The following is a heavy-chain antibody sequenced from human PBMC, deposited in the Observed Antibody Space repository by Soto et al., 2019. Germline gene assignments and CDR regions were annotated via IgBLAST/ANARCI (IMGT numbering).Heavy chain of an antibody. V-gene: IGHV3-23*01. CDR2: ISGSGGST. J-gene: IGHJ4*02. CDR3: AKDRDSGTYYFDY. CDR1: GFTFSSYA. D-gene: IGHD1-26*01. Sequence: LRLSCAASGFTFSSYAMSWVRQAPGKGLEWVSAISGSGGSTYYADSVKGRFTISRDNSKNTLYLQMNSLRAEDTAVYYCAKDRDSGTYYFDYWGQGTLVTVSS.